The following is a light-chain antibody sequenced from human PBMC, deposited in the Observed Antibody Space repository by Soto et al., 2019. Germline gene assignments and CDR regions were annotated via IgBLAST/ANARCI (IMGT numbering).Light chain of an antibody. V-gene: IGLV2-8*01. Sequence: QSVLTQPPSASGSPGQSVTISCTGTSSDLGDYDYVSWYQQHPGKAPKLMIYEVNKRPSGVPDRFPGSKSGNTASLTVTGFQAEDEADYYCSSYAGSNNLIFGGGTKVTVL. J-gene: IGLJ2*01. CDR1: SSDLGDYDY. CDR3: SSYAGSNNLI. CDR2: EVN.